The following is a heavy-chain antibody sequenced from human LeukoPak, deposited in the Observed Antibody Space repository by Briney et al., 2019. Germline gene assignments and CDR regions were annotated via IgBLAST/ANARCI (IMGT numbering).Heavy chain of an antibody. CDR3: ARVSGNYYRWFDS. D-gene: IGHD1-26*01. V-gene: IGHV3-30*03. Sequence: GGSLRLSCAASGFTFSNNGMHWVRQAPGKGLEWVAVISFDGNNKYYADSVKGRFTISRDNSKNTLYLQMNCLRAEDTAVYYCARVSGNYYRWFDSWGQGTLVTVSS. J-gene: IGHJ5*01. CDR2: ISFDGNNK. CDR1: GFTFSNNG.